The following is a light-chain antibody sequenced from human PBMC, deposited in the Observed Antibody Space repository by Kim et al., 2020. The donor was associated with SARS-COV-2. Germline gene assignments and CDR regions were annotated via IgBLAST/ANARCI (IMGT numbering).Light chain of an antibody. V-gene: IGKV3-20*01. CDR3: QPYGSPTYS. J-gene: IGKJ2*01. Sequence: SPGASAPLTARASPSVKKNFLACYQHKPRQAPRLLITGGPRRATGIPDRFSGSGPGTDFTLAISRLGPEDFAVFYCQPYGSPTYSFGQGTKLEI. CDR1: PSVKKNF. CDR2: GGP.